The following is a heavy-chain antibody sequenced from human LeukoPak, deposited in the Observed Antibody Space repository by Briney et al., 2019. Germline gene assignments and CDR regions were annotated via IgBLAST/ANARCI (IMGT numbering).Heavy chain of an antibody. Sequence: KPSETLSLTCTVSGYSISSGYYWGWIRQPPGKGLEWIGSIYHSGSTYYNPSLKSRVTISVDTSKNQFSLKLSSVTAADTAVYYCARVSAAPPSYYYYYMDVWGKGTTVTVSS. CDR1: GYSISSGYY. D-gene: IGHD1-26*01. V-gene: IGHV4-38-2*02. J-gene: IGHJ6*03. CDR2: IYHSGST. CDR3: ARVSAAPPSYYYYYMDV.